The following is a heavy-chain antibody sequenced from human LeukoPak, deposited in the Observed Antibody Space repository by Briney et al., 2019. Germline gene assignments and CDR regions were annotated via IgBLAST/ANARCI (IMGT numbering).Heavy chain of an antibody. D-gene: IGHD3-22*01. Sequence: SQTLSLTCAISGDSVSSYSAGWNWIRQSPSRGLEWLGRAYYRSKWYNDYAVSVKSRITINPDTSKNQFSLQLNSVTPEDTAVYYCARAPESYDSSGYLDYWGQGTLVTVSS. CDR2: AYYRSKWYN. CDR1: GDSVSSYSAG. J-gene: IGHJ4*02. CDR3: ARAPESYDSSGYLDY. V-gene: IGHV6-1*01.